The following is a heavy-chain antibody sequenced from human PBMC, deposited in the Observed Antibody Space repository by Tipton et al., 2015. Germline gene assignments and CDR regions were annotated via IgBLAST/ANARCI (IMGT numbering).Heavy chain of an antibody. CDR1: GGSISSSNW. Sequence: TLSLTCAVSGGSISSSNWWSWVRQPPGKKLEWIGEIYHSGNTNYNPSLKSRVTISADKSKNQFSLKLTSVTAADTAVYYCACQDYDSLTRDYQTVDYWGQGTLVTVSS. CDR2: IYHSGNT. D-gene: IGHD3-9*01. J-gene: IGHJ4*02. CDR3: ACQDYDSLTRDYQTVDY. V-gene: IGHV4-4*02.